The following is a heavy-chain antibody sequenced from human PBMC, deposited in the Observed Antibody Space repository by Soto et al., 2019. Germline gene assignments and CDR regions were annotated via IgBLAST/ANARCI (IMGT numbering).Heavy chain of an antibody. CDR1: GYTFTSYG. V-gene: IGHV1-18*01. D-gene: IGHD3-22*01. CDR3: ARADIVVVGGWRYYDSSGYEPNFDY. CDR2: ISAYNGNT. Sequence: ASVKVSCKASGYTFTSYGISWVRQAPGQGLEWMGWISAYNGNTNYAQKLQGRVTMTTDTSTSTAYMELRSLRSDDTAVYYCARADIVVVGGWRYYDSSGYEPNFDYWGQGTLVTVSS. J-gene: IGHJ4*02.